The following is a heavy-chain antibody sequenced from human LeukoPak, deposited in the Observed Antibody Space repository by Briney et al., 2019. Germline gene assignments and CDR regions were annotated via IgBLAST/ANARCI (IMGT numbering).Heavy chain of an antibody. CDR3: ARRKDCSSTSCRNQDDAFDI. J-gene: IGHJ3*02. V-gene: IGHV4-31*03. Sequence: SETLSLTCTVSGGSISSSSYYWSWIRQHPGKGLEWIGYIYYSGSTYYNPSLKSRVTISVDTSKNQFSLKLSSVTAADTAVYYCARRKDCSSTSCRNQDDAFDIWGQGTMVTVSS. D-gene: IGHD2-2*01. CDR1: GGSISSSSYY. CDR2: IYYSGST.